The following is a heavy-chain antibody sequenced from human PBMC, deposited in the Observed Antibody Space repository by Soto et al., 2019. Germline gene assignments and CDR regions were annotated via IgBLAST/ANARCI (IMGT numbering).Heavy chain of an antibody. CDR3: ARDGAAVENWFDP. Sequence: SQTLSLTCAISGDSVSSNSAAWNLIRQSPSRGLEWLGRTYYRSKWYNDYAVSVKSRITINPDTSKNQFSLQLNSVTPEDTAVYYCARDGAAVENWFDPWGQGTLVTVSS. V-gene: IGHV6-1*01. J-gene: IGHJ5*02. CDR2: TYYRSKWYN. D-gene: IGHD1-26*01. CDR1: GDSVSSNSAA.